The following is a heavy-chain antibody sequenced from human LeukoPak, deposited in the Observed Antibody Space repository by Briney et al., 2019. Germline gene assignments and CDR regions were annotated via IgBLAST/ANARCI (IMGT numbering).Heavy chain of an antibody. D-gene: IGHD3-22*01. CDR1: GFTFSGYG. CDR2: ISSSSSYI. J-gene: IGHJ4*02. Sequence: GGSLRLSCAASGFTFSGYGMNWVRQAPGKGLEWVSSISSSSSYIHYADSVKGRFAISRDNAKNSLYLQMNSLRAEDTAVYYCARDQKYYYDSSGLIDYWGQGTLVTVS. CDR3: ARDQKYYYDSSGLIDY. V-gene: IGHV3-21*01.